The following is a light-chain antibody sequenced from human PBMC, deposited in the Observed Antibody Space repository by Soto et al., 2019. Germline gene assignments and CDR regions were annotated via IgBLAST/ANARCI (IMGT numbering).Light chain of an antibody. V-gene: IGKV1-39*01. CDR3: QQSHSSSWT. CDR1: QSISTS. CDR2: GTS. J-gene: IGKJ1*01. Sequence: DIQLTQSPSSLSASVGDRVTITCRASQSISTSLNWYQQQPGKAPNLLIYGTSDLQSGVPSRFSGSGSGTEFTLTISSLQRDDFATYYCQQSHSSSWTFGQGTKVEIK.